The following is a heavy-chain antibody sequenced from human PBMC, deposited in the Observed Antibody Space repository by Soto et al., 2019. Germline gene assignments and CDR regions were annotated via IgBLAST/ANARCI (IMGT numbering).Heavy chain of an antibody. Sequence: GESLKISCKGYGYTSTIYCIGLVRQMPGKGLDWMGIVYPGDSDTRYSPSFQGQVTISADKSINTAYLQWSSLNTSDTAMYYCARHSNYAGNAHYYYYYGMDVWGQGTTVTVSS. V-gene: IGHV5-51*01. CDR2: VYPGDSDT. CDR1: GYTSTIYC. J-gene: IGHJ6*02. D-gene: IGHD4-4*01. CDR3: ARHSNYAGNAHYYYYYGMDV.